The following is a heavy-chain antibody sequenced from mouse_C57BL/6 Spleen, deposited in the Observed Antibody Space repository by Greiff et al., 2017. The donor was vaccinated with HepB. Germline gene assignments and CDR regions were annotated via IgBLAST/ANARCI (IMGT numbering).Heavy chain of an antibody. D-gene: IGHD3-2*02. CDR2: ISYDGSN. CDR3: ARDSSGYVGY. J-gene: IGHJ2*01. CDR1: GYSITSGYY. Sequence: EVKLVESGPGLVKPSQSLSLTCSVTGYSITSGYYWNWIRQFPGNKLEWMGYISYDGSNNYNPSLKNRISITRDTSKNQFFLKLNSVTTEDTATYYCARDSSGYVGYWGQGTTLTVSS. V-gene: IGHV3-6*01.